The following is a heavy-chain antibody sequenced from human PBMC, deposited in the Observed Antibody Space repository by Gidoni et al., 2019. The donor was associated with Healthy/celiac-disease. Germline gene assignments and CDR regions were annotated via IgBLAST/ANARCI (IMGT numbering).Heavy chain of an antibody. CDR3: ARGFGELSGGMDV. CDR2: INPNSGGT. V-gene: IGHV1-2*02. CDR1: GYTFTGYY. J-gene: IGHJ6*02. Sequence: QVQLVQSGAEVKKPGASVRVSCKASGYTFTGYYFHWVRQATGQGLEWMGWINPNSGGTKYIQKFQGRVTMTRDTSIRTGYMELSRLRSDDTAMYYCARGFGELSGGMDVWGQGTTVTVSS. D-gene: IGHD3-10*01.